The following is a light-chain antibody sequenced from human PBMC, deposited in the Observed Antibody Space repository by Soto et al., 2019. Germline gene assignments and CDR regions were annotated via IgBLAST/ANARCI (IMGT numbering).Light chain of an antibody. J-gene: IGLJ1*01. CDR1: NIGGEG. V-gene: IGLV3-21*04. CDR3: QVWDTNSAHYV. CDR2: FDS. Sequence: ELTQPPSVSVAPGETAIMTCGGNNIGGEGVHWYQQKPGQAPVLVIYFDSDRPPGIPERFSGSNSGNTASLTISRVEAGDEADYYCQVWDTNSAHYVFGSGTKLTVL.